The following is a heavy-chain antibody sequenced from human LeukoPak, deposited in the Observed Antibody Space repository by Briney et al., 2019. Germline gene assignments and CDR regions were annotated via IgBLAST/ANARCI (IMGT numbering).Heavy chain of an antibody. CDR1: GFTFSINA. J-gene: IGHJ3*02. Sequence: GGSLRLSCAASGFTFSINAMSWVRQAPGKGLEWVSTIGGTDLSTHYADSVKGRFTISRDNSKNTLYLQMNSLRAEDTAVYYCARGPGAFDIWGQGTMVTVSS. CDR2: IGGTDLST. CDR3: ARGPGAFDI. D-gene: IGHD2-2*01. V-gene: IGHV3-23*01.